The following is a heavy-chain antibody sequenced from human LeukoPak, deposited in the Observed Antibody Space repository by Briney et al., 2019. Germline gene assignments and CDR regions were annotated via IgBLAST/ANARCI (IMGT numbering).Heavy chain of an antibody. CDR3: AKDSEQWPRKTFDY. CDR2: ISWNSGSI. Sequence: QPGRSLRLSCAASGFTFDDYAMHWVRQAPGKGLEWVSGISWNSGSIGYADSEKGRFTISRDNAKNSLYLQMNSLRAEDTALYYCAKDSEQWPRKTFDYWGQGTLVTVSS. V-gene: IGHV3-9*01. CDR1: GFTFDDYA. J-gene: IGHJ4*02. D-gene: IGHD6-19*01.